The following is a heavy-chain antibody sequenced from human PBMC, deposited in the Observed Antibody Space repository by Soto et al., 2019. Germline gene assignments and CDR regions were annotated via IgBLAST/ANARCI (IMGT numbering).Heavy chain of an antibody. Sequence: GSLRLSCAASGFTFSSNAMSRVRQAPGKGLEWVSAISGTTDNTYYADSVKGRFTISRDNSKNTLYLQMNSLRAEDTALYYCARSLRGVIIDFDSWGQGTLVTVSS. CDR3: ARSLRGVIIDFDS. CDR2: ISGTTDNT. D-gene: IGHD3-10*01. J-gene: IGHJ4*02. CDR1: GFTFSSNA. V-gene: IGHV3-23*01.